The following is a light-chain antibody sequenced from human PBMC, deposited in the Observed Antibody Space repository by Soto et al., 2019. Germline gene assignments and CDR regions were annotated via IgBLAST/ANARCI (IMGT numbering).Light chain of an antibody. J-gene: IGKJ1*01. CDR1: QSVSSSF. CDR2: GAS. Sequence: EIVLTQSPGTLSLSPGERATLSCRASQSVSSSFLAWHQQKPGQAPRLLIYGASSRATGIPDRFSGSGSGTDVTLTTSRLEPEDFAVYYCQQYGSSPRTFGQGTKVEIK. V-gene: IGKV3-20*01. CDR3: QQYGSSPRT.